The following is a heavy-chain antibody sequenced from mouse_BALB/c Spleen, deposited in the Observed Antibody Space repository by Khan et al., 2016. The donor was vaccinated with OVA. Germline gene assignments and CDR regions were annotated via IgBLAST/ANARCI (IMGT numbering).Heavy chain of an antibody. J-gene: IGHJ3*01. Sequence: QVQLQQPGAELARPGASVKLSCKASGYTFTNYWVQWIRQRPGQGLEWIGAIYPGDGDTRSTQKLKVKATSTADESSTTAYMQLSSLASEDVAVCYCARGGRYYDYDGWFAYWGQGTLVAVSA. D-gene: IGHD2-4*01. CDR3: ARGGRYYDYDGWFAY. V-gene: IGHV1-87*01. CDR2: IYPGDGDT. CDR1: GYTFTNYW.